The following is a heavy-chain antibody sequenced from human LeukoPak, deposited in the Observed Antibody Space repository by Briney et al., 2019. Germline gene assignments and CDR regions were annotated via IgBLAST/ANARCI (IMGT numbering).Heavy chain of an antibody. J-gene: IGHJ4*02. CDR3: VRVKGSYFDY. CDR2: ISSSGSAI. V-gene: IGHV3-48*01. CDR1: GFPLSSYS. D-gene: IGHD2-15*01. Sequence: GGSLRLSCAASGFPLSSYSINWVCQAPGKGLEWVSYISSSGSAIYYVDCVKGRFTVSRDNAKNSLFLQMNSPRAEDTAVYYCVRVKGSYFDYWGQGALVTVSS.